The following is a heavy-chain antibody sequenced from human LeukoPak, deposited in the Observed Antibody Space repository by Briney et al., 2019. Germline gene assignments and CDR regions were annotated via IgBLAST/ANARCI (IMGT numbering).Heavy chain of an antibody. Sequence: GGSLRLSCAASGFTFSDYYMSWIRQAPGKGLEWVSYISSSGSTIYHADSVKGRFTISRDNAKNSLYLQMNSLRAEDMALYYCAKSPYGSGTLRGNYFDYWGQGTLVTVSS. CDR1: GFTFSDYY. CDR2: ISSSGSTI. J-gene: IGHJ4*02. D-gene: IGHD3-10*01. CDR3: AKSPYGSGTLRGNYFDY. V-gene: IGHV3-11*01.